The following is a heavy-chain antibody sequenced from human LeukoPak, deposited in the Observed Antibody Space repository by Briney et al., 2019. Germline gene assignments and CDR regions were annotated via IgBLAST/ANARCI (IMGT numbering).Heavy chain of an antibody. V-gene: IGHV4-34*01. Sequence: SETLSLTCAVYGGSFSGYYWSWIRQPPGKGLEWIGEINHSGSTNYNPSLKSRVTISVDTSKNQFSLKLSSVTAADTAVYYCARGQVNDYFDYWGQGTLVTVSS. CDR1: GGSFSGYY. CDR2: INHSGST. CDR3: ARGQVNDYFDY. J-gene: IGHJ4*02.